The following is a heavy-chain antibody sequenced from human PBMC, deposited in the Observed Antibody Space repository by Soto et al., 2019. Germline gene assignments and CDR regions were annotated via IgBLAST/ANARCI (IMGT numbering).Heavy chain of an antibody. CDR3: ASSLVGTVVLH. Sequence: EVQLVESGGGLVQPGGSLRLSCAASGFAFRSYWMHWVRQSPGKGLVWVSRISSDGSGTNYADSVKGRFTISRDNAKNTLYLQMNSLRAEDTAVYYCASSLVGTVVLHWGQATTVSVSS. J-gene: IGHJ6*02. V-gene: IGHV3-74*01. CDR1: GFAFRSYW. D-gene: IGHD1-26*01. CDR2: ISSDGSGT.